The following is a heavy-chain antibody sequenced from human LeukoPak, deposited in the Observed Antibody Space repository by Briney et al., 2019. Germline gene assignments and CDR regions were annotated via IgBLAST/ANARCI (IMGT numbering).Heavy chain of an antibody. Sequence: GGSLRLSCAASGFTFSNYWMTWFRQAPGKGLEWVANIKQDGTEKFYLDSVKGRFIISRDNAENSLFLQMNSLRAEDTAVYYCARDRLYSSGWHRYFDYWGQGTLVTVSS. V-gene: IGHV3-7*01. CDR3: ARDRLYSSGWHRYFDY. CDR2: IKQDGTEK. D-gene: IGHD6-19*01. J-gene: IGHJ4*02. CDR1: GFTFSNYW.